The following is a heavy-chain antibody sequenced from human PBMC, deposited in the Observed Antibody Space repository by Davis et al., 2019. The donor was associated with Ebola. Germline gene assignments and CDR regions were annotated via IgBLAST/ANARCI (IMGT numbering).Heavy chain of an antibody. J-gene: IGHJ4*02. CDR1: GFTFSSYS. D-gene: IGHD6-19*01. CDR3: AKESFYSSGWYYFDY. Sequence: PGGSLRLSCAASGFTFSSYSMNWVRQAPGKGLEWVSSISSSSYIYYADSVKGRFTISRDNAKNSLYLQMNSLRAEDTALYYCAKESFYSSGWYYFDYWGQGTLVTVSS. CDR2: ISSSSYI. V-gene: IGHV3-21*04.